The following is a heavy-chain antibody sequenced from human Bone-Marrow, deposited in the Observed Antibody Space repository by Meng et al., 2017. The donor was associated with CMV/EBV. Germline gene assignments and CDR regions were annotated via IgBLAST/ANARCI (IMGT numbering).Heavy chain of an antibody. Sequence: GESLKISCAASGFTFSSYSMNWVRQAPGKGLEWVSYISSSSYTIYYADSVKDRFTVSRDSARNSLYLQMDSLRAEDTAVYYCARSRCSSSSFDDMDVWGQGTTVTVSS. CDR2: ISSSSYTI. D-gene: IGHD6-6*01. V-gene: IGHV3-48*04. J-gene: IGHJ6*02. CDR3: ARSRCSSSSFDDMDV. CDR1: GFTFSSYS.